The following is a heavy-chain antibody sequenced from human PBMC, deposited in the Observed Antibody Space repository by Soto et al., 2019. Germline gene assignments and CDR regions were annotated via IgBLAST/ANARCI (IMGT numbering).Heavy chain of an antibody. J-gene: IGHJ4*02. D-gene: IGHD6-6*01. CDR2: ISYDGSNK. CDR3: AKDGFLYSSLVHFDY. CDR1: GFTFSSYG. Sequence: QVQLVESGGGVVQPGRSLRLSCAASGFTFSSYGMHLVRQAPGKGLEWVAVISYDGSNKYYADSVKGRFTISRDNSKNTLYLQLNSLRAEDTAVYYCAKDGFLYSSLVHFDYWGQGTLVTVSS. V-gene: IGHV3-30*18.